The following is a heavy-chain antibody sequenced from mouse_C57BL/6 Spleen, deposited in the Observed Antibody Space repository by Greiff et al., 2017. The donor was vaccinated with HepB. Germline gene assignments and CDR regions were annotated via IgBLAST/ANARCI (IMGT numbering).Heavy chain of an antibody. D-gene: IGHD4-1*01. J-gene: IGHJ4*01. CDR1: GYAFSSSW. CDR3: ARAGRTGYAMDY. Sequence: QVQLQQSGPELVKPGASVKISCKASGYAFSSSWMNWVKQRPGKSLEWIGRIYPGDGDTNYNGKFKGKATLTADKSSSTAYMQLSSLTSEDSAVYFCARAGRTGYAMDYWGQGTSVTVSS. V-gene: IGHV1-82*01. CDR2: IYPGDGDT.